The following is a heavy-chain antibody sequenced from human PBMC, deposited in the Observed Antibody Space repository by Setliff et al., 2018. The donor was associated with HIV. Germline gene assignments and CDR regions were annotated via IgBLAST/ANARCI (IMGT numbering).Heavy chain of an antibody. CDR2: IYSTGST. CDR1: SASINSGSNY. Sequence: PSDLLSLTCTVSSASINSGSNYWNWIRQPAGKGLEWIGRIYSTGSTNYNPSLKSRVTISVDTSKNQFSLKLSSVTAADTAVYYCASSNYRFVYFDYWGQGTLVTVSS. J-gene: IGHJ4*02. V-gene: IGHV4-61*02. D-gene: IGHD1-7*01. CDR3: ASSNYRFVYFDY.